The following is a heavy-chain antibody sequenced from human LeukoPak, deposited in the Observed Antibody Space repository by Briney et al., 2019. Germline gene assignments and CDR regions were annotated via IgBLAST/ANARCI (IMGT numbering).Heavy chain of an antibody. CDR2: INHSGST. D-gene: IGHD3-10*01. Sequence: SETLSLTCAVYVGSFSGYYWSWIRQPPGKGLEWIGEINHSGSTNYNSSLKSRVTISVDTSKNQFSLKLSSVTAADTAVYYCARGYYGSGSHCCHMDVWGKGTTITV. CDR1: VGSFSGYY. CDR3: ARGYYGSGSHCCHMDV. V-gene: IGHV4-34*01. J-gene: IGHJ6*03.